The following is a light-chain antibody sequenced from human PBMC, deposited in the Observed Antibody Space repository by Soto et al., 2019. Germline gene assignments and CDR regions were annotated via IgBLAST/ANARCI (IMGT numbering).Light chain of an antibody. CDR3: QQYGSSSYT. Sequence: EIVLTQSPGTLSLSPGERATLSCRASQSVSSTYLAWYQQNPGQAPRLLIYGASSRATGIPDRFSGSGSGTDFTLPISRLEPEDFEVYFCQQYGSSSYTFGQGTKLEIK. CDR2: GAS. V-gene: IGKV3-20*01. J-gene: IGKJ2*01. CDR1: QSVSSTY.